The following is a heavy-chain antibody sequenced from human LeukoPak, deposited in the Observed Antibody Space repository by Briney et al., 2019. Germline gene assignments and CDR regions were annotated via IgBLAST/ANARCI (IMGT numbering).Heavy chain of an antibody. D-gene: IGHD6-13*01. CDR1: GFTFSSYS. CDR2: ISSSSSYI. V-gene: IGHV3-21*01. CDR3: ARRIAAANDAFDI. J-gene: IGHJ3*02. Sequence: HPGGSLRLSCAASGFTFSSYSMTWVRQAPGKGLEWVSSISSSSSYIYCADSVKGRFTNSRDNAKKSLYLQMNSLRAEDTAVYYCARRIAAANDAFDIWGQGTMVTVSS.